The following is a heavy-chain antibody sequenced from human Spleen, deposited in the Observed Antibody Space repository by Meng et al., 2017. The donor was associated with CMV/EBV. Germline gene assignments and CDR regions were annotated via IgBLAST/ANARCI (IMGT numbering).Heavy chain of an antibody. D-gene: IGHD2-2*01. CDR1: GFTFNNYW. CDR2: IRYDGSNK. J-gene: IGHJ6*02. CDR3: AKDRYCSSTSCYRLYYYGMDV. V-gene: IGHV3-30*02. Sequence: GESLKISCGASGFTFNNYWMSWVRQAPGKGLEWVAFIRYDGSNKYYADSVKGRFTISRDNSKNTLYLQMNSLRAEDTAVYYCAKDRYCSSTSCYRLYYYGMDVWGQGTTVTVSS.